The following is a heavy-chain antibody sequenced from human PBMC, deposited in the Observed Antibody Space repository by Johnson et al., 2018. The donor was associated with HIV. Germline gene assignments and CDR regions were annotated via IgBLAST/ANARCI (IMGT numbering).Heavy chain of an antibody. Sequence: VQLVESGGGVVRPGGSLRLSCAASGFTFDDYGMSWVRQAPGKGLEWVSGINWNGGSIGYADSVKGRFTISRDNAKNSLYLQMNSLRACDTALYYCERGRIATGGIRGGSFEVWGQGTMVTVSP. CDR2: INWNGGSI. CDR3: ERGRIATGGIRGGSFEV. CDR1: GFTFDDYG. D-gene: IGHD6-13*01. V-gene: IGHV3-20*04. J-gene: IGHJ3*01.